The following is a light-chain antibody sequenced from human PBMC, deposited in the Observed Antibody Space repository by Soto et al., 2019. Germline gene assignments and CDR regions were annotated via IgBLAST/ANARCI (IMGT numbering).Light chain of an antibody. CDR2: GAV. J-gene: IGKJ1*01. CDR3: QQYFNWPPWT. CDR1: ESITRH. Sequence: IVLTQSPVTLSGSPGERATLSCRASESITRHLAWYQQKPGQAPRLLIYGAVTRATGVPARFSGSGSGTEFTLTINCLQSEDSAIYFCQQYFNWPPWTFGQGTKVEV. V-gene: IGKV3-15*01.